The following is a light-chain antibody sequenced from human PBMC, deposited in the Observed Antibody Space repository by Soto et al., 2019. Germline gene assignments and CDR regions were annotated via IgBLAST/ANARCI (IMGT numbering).Light chain of an antibody. V-gene: IGLV2-14*02. CDR3: SSYTSSSTYV. CDR1: SSDVGSYNL. Sequence: QSVLAQPASVSGSPGQSITISCTGTSSDVGSYNLVSWYQQHPGKAPKLMIYEGSKRPSGVSNRFSGSKSGNTASLTISGLQAEYEADYYCSSYTSSSTYVFATGTKVTVL. J-gene: IGLJ1*01. CDR2: EGS.